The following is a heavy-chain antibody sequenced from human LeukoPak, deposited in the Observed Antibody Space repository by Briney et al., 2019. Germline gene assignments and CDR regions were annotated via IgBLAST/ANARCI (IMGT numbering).Heavy chain of an antibody. D-gene: IGHD6-19*01. Sequence: PGGSLRLSCAASGFIFSDYYMSWIRQAPGKGLEWVSYITSGGSTIYYADSVKGRLTISRDNAKNSLYLQMSSLRAEDTAIYYCARALYNRGWYPDYFDSWGQGTLVTVSA. CDR3: ARALYNRGWYPDYFDS. J-gene: IGHJ4*02. CDR1: GFIFSDYY. V-gene: IGHV3-11*04. CDR2: ITSGGSTI.